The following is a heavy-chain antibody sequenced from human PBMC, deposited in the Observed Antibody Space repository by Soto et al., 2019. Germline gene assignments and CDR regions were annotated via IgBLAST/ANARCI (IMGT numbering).Heavy chain of an antibody. V-gene: IGHV4-31*03. CDR3: ARDQEVNYADYWGSDYYGMDV. Sequence: TLALTCSVSGDSISSGGHYWSWIRQPPGKGLEWIGYIYHSGSTYYNPSLKSRVTISVDTSKNQFSLKLSSVTAADTAVYYCARDQEVNYADYWGSDYYGMDVWGQGPTVTVSS. CDR1: GDSISSGGHY. D-gene: IGHD4-17*01. CDR2: IYHSGST. J-gene: IGHJ6*02.